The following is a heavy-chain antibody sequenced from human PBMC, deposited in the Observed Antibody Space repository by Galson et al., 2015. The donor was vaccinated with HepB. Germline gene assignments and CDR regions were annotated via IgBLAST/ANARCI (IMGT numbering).Heavy chain of an antibody. Sequence: SLRLSCAASGFNFSSYSMNWVRQAPGKGLEWVSYISRSSSNIYYADSVKGRFTISRDNAKNSLYLQMNSLRAEDTAVYYCARVIWFGEPIDYWGQGTLVTVSS. CDR3: ARVIWFGEPIDY. V-gene: IGHV3-48*04. CDR2: ISRSSSNI. J-gene: IGHJ4*02. CDR1: GFNFSSYS. D-gene: IGHD3-10*01.